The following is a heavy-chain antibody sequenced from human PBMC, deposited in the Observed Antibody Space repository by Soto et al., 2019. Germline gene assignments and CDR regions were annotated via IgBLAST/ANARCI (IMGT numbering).Heavy chain of an antibody. V-gene: IGHV4-59*08. D-gene: IGHD3-3*01. CDR3: ARLGDYTDAFDY. J-gene: IGHJ4*02. CDR2: IYYTGTT. CDR1: GSPISSYY. Sequence: SETLSLTCNVAGSPISSYYWSWFRQPPGQGLEWVGYIYYTGTTTYNPSLRSRVAISVDASKSQFSLDLRSVTAADTAVYYCARLGDYTDAFDYWGQGTLVTVSS.